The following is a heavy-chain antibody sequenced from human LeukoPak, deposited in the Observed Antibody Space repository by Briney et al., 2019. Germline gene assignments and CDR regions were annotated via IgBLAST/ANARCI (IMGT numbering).Heavy chain of an antibody. CDR2: ISYDGSNK. V-gene: IGHV3-30*18. D-gene: IGHD6-19*01. J-gene: IGHJ4*02. Sequence: GGSLRLSCAASGFTFSSYGMHWVRQAPSKGLEWVAVISYDGSNKYYADSGKGRFTISRDNSKNTLYLQMNSLRAEDTAVYYCAKDGGEGGWLDYWGQGTLVTVSS. CDR3: AKDGGEGGWLDY. CDR1: GFTFSSYG.